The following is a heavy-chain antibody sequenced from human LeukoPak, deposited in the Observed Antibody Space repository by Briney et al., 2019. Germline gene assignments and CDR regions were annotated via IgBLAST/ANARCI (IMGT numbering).Heavy chain of an antibody. D-gene: IGHD3-22*01. Sequence: GGSLRLSCAASGFIFSNYAMSWVRQAPGKGLEWVSVISNSDGSTHYADSVKGRFTISRDNSKSTLYLQVKSLRAEDTAVYYCAIAYYFDNSGSYYFDYWGQGTLVTVSS. CDR3: AIAYYFDNSGSYYFDY. V-gene: IGHV3-23*01. CDR1: GFIFSNYA. CDR2: ISNSDGST. J-gene: IGHJ4*02.